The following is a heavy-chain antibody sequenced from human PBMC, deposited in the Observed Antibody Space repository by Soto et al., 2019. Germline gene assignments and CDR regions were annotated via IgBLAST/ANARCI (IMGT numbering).Heavy chain of an antibody. D-gene: IGHD6-19*01. CDR3: ANTPRIAVAVGRAFDI. CDR1: GFTFSSYA. V-gene: IGHV3-23*01. J-gene: IGHJ3*02. CDR2: ISGSGGST. Sequence: PGGSLRLSCAASGFTFSSYAMSWVRQAPGKGLEWVSAISGSGGSTYYADSVKGRFTIPRDNSKNTLYLQMNSLRAEDTAVYHCANTPRIAVAVGRAFDIWGQGTMVTVSS.